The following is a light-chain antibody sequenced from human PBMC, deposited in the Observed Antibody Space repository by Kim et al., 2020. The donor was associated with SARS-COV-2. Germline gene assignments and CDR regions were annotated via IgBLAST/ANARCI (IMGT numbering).Light chain of an antibody. CDR2: SEN. CDR3: AAWDDNLNGPV. CDR1: TANIGRNT. V-gene: IGLV1-44*01. Sequence: GQSITIPGSGSTANIGRNTVNWYQMFPGTAPKILIYSENQRPSGVPDRVTGSKSGTAASLAISGLQSEDAAEYYCAAWDDNLNGPVFGGGTQLTVL. J-gene: IGLJ3*02.